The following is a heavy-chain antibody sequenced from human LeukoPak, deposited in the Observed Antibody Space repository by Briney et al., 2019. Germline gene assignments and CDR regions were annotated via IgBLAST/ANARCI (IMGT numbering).Heavy chain of an antibody. CDR3: ARDRGYYYDSSGYIDY. J-gene: IGHJ4*02. D-gene: IGHD3-22*01. V-gene: IGHV4-4*07. CDR2: IYTSGST. CDR1: GGSISSYY. Sequence: SETLSLTCTVSGGSISSYYWSWIRQPAGKGLEWIGRIYTSGSTNYNPSLKSRVTMSVDTSKNQFSLKLSSVTAADTAVYYCARDRGYYYDSSGYIDYWGQGTLVTVSS.